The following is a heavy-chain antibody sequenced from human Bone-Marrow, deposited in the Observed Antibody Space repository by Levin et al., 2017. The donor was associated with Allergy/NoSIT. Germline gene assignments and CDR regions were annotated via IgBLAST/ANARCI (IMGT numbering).Heavy chain of an antibody. D-gene: IGHD2-2*01. V-gene: IGHV4-31*03. J-gene: IGHJ3*02. CDR3: ARDSEILGYCSSTSCYAMRPHHAFDI. CDR2: IYYSGST. CDR1: GGSISSGGYY. Sequence: PSETLSLTCTVSGGSISSGGYYWSWIRQHPGKGLEWIGYIYYSGSTYYNPSLKSRVTISVDTSKNQFSLKLSSVTAADTAVYYCARDSEILGYCSSTSCYAMRPHHAFDIWGQGTMVTVSS.